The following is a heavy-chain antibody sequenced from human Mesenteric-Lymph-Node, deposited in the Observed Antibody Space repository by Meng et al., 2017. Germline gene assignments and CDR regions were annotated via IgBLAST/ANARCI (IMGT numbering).Heavy chain of an antibody. CDR2: ISSSGSTI. J-gene: IGHJ3*02. V-gene: IGHV3-48*03. CDR3: AREDVAYGSACDAFDI. D-gene: IGHD3-10*01. CDR1: GFTFSSYE. Sequence: GGSLRLSCAASGFTFSSYEMNWVRQAPGKGLEWVSCISSSGSTIYYADSVKGRFTISRDNAKNSLYLQMNSLRAEDTAVYYCAREDVAYGSACDAFDIWGQGTMVTVSS.